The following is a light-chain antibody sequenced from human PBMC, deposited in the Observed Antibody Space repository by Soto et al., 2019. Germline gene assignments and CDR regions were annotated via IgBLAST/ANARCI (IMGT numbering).Light chain of an antibody. V-gene: IGKV1-5*03. CDR3: QQYNSYPLT. CDR1: QSISSW. Sequence: DVQMTQSPSTLSTSVGDRVTITCRASQSISSWLAWYQQKPGKAPKVLIYKASNLQSGVPSRFSGSGSGTEFTLTISSRQPDDVATYYCQQYNSYPLTFGGGTKVEIK. CDR2: KAS. J-gene: IGKJ4*01.